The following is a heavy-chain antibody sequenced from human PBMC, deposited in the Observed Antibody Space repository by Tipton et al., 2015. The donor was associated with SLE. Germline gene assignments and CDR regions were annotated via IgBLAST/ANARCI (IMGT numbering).Heavy chain of an antibody. CDR2: ISINGDNT. CDR1: GFTFSTYT. D-gene: IGHD1-26*01. V-gene: IGHV3-64*04. CDR3: ASQMYSGSFRGGFDI. Sequence: SLRLSCSASGFTFSTYTMHWVRQAPGKGLEYVSAISINGDNTYYADSVKGRFTISRDNAKNTMYVQMNSLRAEDTAVYYCASQMYSGSFRGGFDIWGQGTMVTVSS. J-gene: IGHJ3*02.